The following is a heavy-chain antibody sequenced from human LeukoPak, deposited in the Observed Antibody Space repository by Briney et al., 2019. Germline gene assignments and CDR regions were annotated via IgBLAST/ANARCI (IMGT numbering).Heavy chain of an antibody. Sequence: GGSLRLSCAASGFTFDDYGMSWVRQAPGKVLEWVSYISSSSSTIYYADSVKGRFTVSRDNAKNSLYLQMNSLRAEDTAVYYCARDGPYCSGGSCLEKYFDYWGQGTLVTVSS. J-gene: IGHJ4*02. CDR2: ISSSSSTI. CDR3: ARDGPYCSGGSCLEKYFDY. D-gene: IGHD2-15*01. V-gene: IGHV3-48*01. CDR1: GFTFDDYG.